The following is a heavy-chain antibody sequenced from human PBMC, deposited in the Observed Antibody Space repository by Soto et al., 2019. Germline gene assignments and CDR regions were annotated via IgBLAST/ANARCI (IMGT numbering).Heavy chain of an antibody. CDR1: GGSVSSGDYY. Sequence: QVQLQESGPGLGKPSQTLSRTCTVSGGSVSSGDYYWSWIRQPPGKGLEWIGDLYYSGSTYSKPSLQCRLTISIDSSKNQFSLKLSSVTAADTAVYYCASNSSGSTFYDYWGQGTLVTVSS. D-gene: IGHD5-18*01. J-gene: IGHJ4*02. V-gene: IGHV4-30-4*01. CDR2: LYYSGST. CDR3: ASNSSGSTFYDY.